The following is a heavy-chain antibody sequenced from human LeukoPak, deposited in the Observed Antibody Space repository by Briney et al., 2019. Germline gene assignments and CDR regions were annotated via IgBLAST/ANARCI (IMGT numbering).Heavy chain of an antibody. Sequence: SVKVSCKASGGTFSSYAISWVRQAPGQGLEWMGGIIPIFGTANYAQKFQGRVTITADESTSTAYMELSSLRSEDTAVYHCARDLPGFGELDGMDWFDPWGQGTLVTVSS. V-gene: IGHV1-69*13. CDR1: GGTFSSYA. CDR3: ARDLPGFGELDGMDWFDP. J-gene: IGHJ5*02. D-gene: IGHD3-10*01. CDR2: IIPIFGTA.